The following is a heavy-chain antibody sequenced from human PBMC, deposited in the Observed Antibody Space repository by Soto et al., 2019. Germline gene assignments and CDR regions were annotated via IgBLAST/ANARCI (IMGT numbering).Heavy chain of an antibody. Sequence: GGSLRLSCAASGFTFRTFWMSWVRQAPGKGLEWVSSISSSSSYIYYADSVKGRFTISRDDAKNSMYLQMNSLRAEDTAVYYCARDLLVDTAMIYNYYYGMDVWGQGTTVTVSS. CDR2: ISSSSSYI. D-gene: IGHD5-18*01. V-gene: IGHV3-21*01. CDR1: GFTFRTFW. J-gene: IGHJ6*02. CDR3: ARDLLVDTAMIYNYYYGMDV.